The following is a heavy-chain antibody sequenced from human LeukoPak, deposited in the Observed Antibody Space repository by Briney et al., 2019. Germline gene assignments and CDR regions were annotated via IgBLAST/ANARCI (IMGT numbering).Heavy chain of an antibody. D-gene: IGHD2-15*01. J-gene: IGHJ4*02. CDR3: ARRVIVVVVAATPFDY. CDR2: IYHSGST. CDR1: GGSISSSNW. V-gene: IGHV4-4*02. Sequence: SETLSLTCAVSGGSISSSNWWSWVRQPPGKGLEWIGEIYHSGSTNYNPSLKSRVTISVDKSKNQFSLKLSSVTAADTAVYYCARRVIVVVVAATPFDYWGQGTLVTVSS.